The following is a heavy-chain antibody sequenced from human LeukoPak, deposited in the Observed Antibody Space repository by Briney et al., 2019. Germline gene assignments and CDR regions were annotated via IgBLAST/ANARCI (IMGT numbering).Heavy chain of an antibody. V-gene: IGHV4-4*07. CDR2: IYTSGST. J-gene: IGHJ6*03. CDR1: GGSISSYY. D-gene: IGHD6-19*01. CDR3: ARDKRVAVAGTYIYYYYMDV. Sequence: SQTLSLTWTVAGGSISSYYWSWIRQPAGKGLEWIGRIYTSGSTNYNPSLKSRVFISVDTSKNQFSLKLSSVTAADTAVYYCARDKRVAVAGTYIYYYYMDVWGNGTTVTISS.